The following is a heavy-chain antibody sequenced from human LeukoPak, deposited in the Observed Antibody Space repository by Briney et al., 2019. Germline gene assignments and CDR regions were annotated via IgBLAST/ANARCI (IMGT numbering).Heavy chain of an antibody. CDR2: IIPIFGTA. D-gene: IGHD6-13*01. V-gene: IGHV1-69*13. Sequence: SVKVSCKASGGTFSSYAISWVRQAPGQGLEWMGGIIPIFGTANYAQKFQGRVTITADESTSTAYMELSSLRSEDTAVYYCARPGIAAAGAVSFDYWGQGTLVTVSS. CDR3: ARPGIAAAGAVSFDY. J-gene: IGHJ4*02. CDR1: GGTFSSYA.